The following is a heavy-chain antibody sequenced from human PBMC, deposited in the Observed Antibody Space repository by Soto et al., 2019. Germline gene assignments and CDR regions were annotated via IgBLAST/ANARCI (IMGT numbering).Heavy chain of an antibody. Sequence: SETLSLTCTVSGGSISSSSYYWGWIRQPPGKGLEWIGSIYYSGSTYYNPSLKSRVTISVDTSKNQFSLKLSSVTAADTAVYYCARHAPSYNWNNVDYHYYGMDVWGQGTTVTVSS. CDR1: GGSISSSSYY. V-gene: IGHV4-39*01. J-gene: IGHJ6*02. D-gene: IGHD1-20*01. CDR3: ARHAPSYNWNNVDYHYYGMDV. CDR2: IYYSGST.